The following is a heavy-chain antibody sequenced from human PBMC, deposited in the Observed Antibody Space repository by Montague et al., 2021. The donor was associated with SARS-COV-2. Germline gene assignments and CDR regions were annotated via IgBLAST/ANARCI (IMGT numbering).Heavy chain of an antibody. CDR2: ISSDGSNK. Sequence: SLRLSCAASGFTFTSFSIYWVRQAPGKGLEWVAVISSDGSNKYFPDSVRGRFTISRDRSLNTVFLQMNTLRPEDTAVYYCAGAGVQDNGWYLSYFDHWGQGTLVTVS. D-gene: IGHD6-19*01. J-gene: IGHJ4*03. CDR3: AGAGVQDNGWYLSYFDH. CDR1: GFTFTSFS. V-gene: IGHV3-30*04.